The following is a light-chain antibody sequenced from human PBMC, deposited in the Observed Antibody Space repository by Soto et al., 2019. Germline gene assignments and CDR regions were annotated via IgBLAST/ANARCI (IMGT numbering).Light chain of an antibody. J-gene: IGLJ2*01. Sequence: QSVLAQPASVSGSPGQSITISCTGTSSDIGGYNYVSWYQQHPGKAPKLMIYDVTYRPSGVSNRFSASKSGNTASLTISGLQAEDEADYSCASYASITTVLFGGGTKVTVL. CDR2: DVT. CDR1: SSDIGGYNY. V-gene: IGLV2-14*03. CDR3: ASYASITTVL.